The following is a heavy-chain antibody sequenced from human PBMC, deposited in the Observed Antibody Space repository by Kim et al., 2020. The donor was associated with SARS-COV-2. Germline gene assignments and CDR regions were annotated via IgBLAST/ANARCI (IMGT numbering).Heavy chain of an antibody. CDR2: INSDGSST. D-gene: IGHD1-26*01. CDR1: GFTFTSHW. Sequence: GGSLRLSCAASGFTFTSHWMHWVRQSPGKGLVWFSLINSDGSSTSYSDSVKGRFTISRDNAKNTLFLQMNSLRPEDTAEYYCARIRPRVGATNDAFDIWGQGTMVTVS. J-gene: IGHJ3*02. CDR3: ARIRPRVGATNDAFDI. V-gene: IGHV3-74*01.